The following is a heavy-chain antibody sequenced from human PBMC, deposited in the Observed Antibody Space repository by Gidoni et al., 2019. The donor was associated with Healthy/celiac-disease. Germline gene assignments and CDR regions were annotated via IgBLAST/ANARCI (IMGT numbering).Heavy chain of an antibody. CDR1: GGSISSSSYS. D-gene: IGHD3-22*01. CDR3: ARLSVVVVYYFDY. V-gene: IGHV4-39*01. Sequence: QLQLQESGPGLVKPSATLSLTCTVSGGSISSSSYSWGWIRQPPGKGLEWIGSIYYSGSTYYNPSLKSRVTISVDTSKNQFSLKLSSVTAADTAVYYCARLSVVVVYYFDYWGQGTLVTVSS. J-gene: IGHJ4*02. CDR2: IYYSGST.